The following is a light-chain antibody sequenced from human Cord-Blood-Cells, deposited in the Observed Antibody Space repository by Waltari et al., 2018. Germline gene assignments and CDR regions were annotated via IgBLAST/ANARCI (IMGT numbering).Light chain of an antibody. Sequence: QSALTQPASVSGSPGQSITISCTGTSSDVGSYNLVSWYQQPPGKAPKRMIYEVSKRPSGVSNRFSGSKSGNTASLTSSGLQAEDEADYYCCSYAGSSTVVFGGGTKLTVL. CDR2: EVS. CDR1: SSDVGSYNL. CDR3: CSYAGSSTVV. V-gene: IGLV2-23*02. J-gene: IGLJ2*01.